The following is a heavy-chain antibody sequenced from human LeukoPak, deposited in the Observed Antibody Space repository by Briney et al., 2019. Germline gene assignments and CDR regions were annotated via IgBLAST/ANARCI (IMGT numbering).Heavy chain of an antibody. CDR2: IYHSGST. Sequence: SETLSLTCTVSGDFITAYYWSWIRQPPGKGLEWIGSIYHSGSTYYNPSLKSRVTISVDTSKNQFSLKLSSVTAADTAVYYCARVVWSGSYWFDPWGQGTLVTVSS. D-gene: IGHD1-26*01. J-gene: IGHJ5*02. V-gene: IGHV4-38-2*02. CDR3: ARVVWSGSYWFDP. CDR1: GDFITAYY.